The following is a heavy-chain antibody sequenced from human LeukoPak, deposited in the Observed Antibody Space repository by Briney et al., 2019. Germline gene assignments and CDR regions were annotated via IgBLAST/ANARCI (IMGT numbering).Heavy chain of an antibody. CDR2: IWYDGSNK. CDR1: GFTFSSYG. Sequence: GRSLRLSCAASGFTFSSYGMHWVRQAPGKGLEWVAVIWYDGSNKYYADSVKGRFTISRDNSKNTLYLQMNSLRAEDTAVYYCAKGIPGYSSSWYKFDYWGQGTLVTVSS. J-gene: IGHJ4*02. CDR3: AKGIPGYSSSWYKFDY. D-gene: IGHD6-13*01. V-gene: IGHV3-33*06.